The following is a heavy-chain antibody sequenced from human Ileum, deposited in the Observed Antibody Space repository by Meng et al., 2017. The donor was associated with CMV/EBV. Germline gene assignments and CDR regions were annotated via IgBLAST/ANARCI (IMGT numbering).Heavy chain of an antibody. V-gene: IGHV4-39*07. CDR3: AREPSIAVAGTGGYFDY. CDR2: IYYSGST. CDR1: GGSISSSSYF. Sequence: QGPLPGPGPRQVKPSEALSPTCTASGGSISSSSYFWGWIRQPPGKGLEWIGSIYYSGSTYYNPSLKSRVTISVDTSKNQFSLKLSSVTAADTAVYYCAREPSIAVAGTGGYFDYWGQGTLVTVSS. D-gene: IGHD6-19*01. J-gene: IGHJ4*02.